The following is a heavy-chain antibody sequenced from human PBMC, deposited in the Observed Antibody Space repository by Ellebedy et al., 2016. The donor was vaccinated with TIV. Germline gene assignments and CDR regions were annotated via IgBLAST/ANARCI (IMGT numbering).Heavy chain of an antibody. D-gene: IGHD1-26*01. V-gene: IGHV3-48*01. CDR2: IVGTGTTT. Sequence: GGSLRLSXAASGFTFNFYSMNWVRQAAGKGLEWISYIVGTGTTTYYADSVKGRFTISRDNAKNSLYLQLNSLRGEDTAIYYCARRGNYLGDAFDIWGRGTTVIVSS. CDR3: ARRGNYLGDAFDI. J-gene: IGHJ3*02. CDR1: GFTFNFYS.